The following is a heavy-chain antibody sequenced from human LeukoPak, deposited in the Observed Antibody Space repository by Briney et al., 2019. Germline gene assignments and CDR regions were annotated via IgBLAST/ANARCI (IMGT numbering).Heavy chain of an antibody. Sequence: ASVKVSCKASGGTFSSYAISWVRQAPGQGLEWMGWISAYNGNTNYAQKLQGRVTMTTDTSTSTAYMELSSLRSEDTAVYYCATEVRGSYSPFDYWGQGTLVTVSS. D-gene: IGHD1-26*01. V-gene: IGHV1-18*01. CDR1: GGTFSSYA. CDR3: ATEVRGSYSPFDY. CDR2: ISAYNGNT. J-gene: IGHJ4*02.